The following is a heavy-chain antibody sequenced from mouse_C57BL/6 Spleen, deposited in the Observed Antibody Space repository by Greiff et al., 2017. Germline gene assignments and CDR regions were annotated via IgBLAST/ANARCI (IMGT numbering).Heavy chain of an antibody. J-gene: IGHJ3*01. D-gene: IGHD2-5*01. CDR3: ATAYYSNYGFAY. Sequence: EVKLMESGPELVKPGASVKISCKASGYSFTDYNMNWVKQSNGKSLEWIGVINPNYGTTSYNQKFKGKATLTVDQSSSTAYMQLNSLTSEDSAVYYCATAYYSNYGFAYWGQGTLVTVSA. CDR2: INPNYGTT. CDR1: GYSFTDYN. V-gene: IGHV1-39*01.